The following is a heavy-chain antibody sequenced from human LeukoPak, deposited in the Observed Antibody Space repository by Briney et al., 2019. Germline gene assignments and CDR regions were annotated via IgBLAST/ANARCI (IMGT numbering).Heavy chain of an antibody. J-gene: IGHJ4*02. CDR2: ISWNSGSI. V-gene: IGHV3-9*01. D-gene: IGHD3-16*01. CDR3: VKDFTFGGGTLDY. CDR1: GFTFSSYA. Sequence: PGGSLRLSCAASGFTFSSYAMTWVRQAPGKGLEWVSGISWNSGSIGYADSVKGRFTISRDNAKNSLYLQMNSLRAEDTALYYCVKDFTFGGGTLDYWGQGTLVTVSS.